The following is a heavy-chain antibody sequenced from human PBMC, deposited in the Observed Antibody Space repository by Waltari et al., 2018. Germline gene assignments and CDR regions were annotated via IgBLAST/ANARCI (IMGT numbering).Heavy chain of an antibody. D-gene: IGHD2-2*01. J-gene: IGHJ5*02. CDR3: ARERYCSSTSCYGGGNWFDP. Sequence: QVQLQESGPGLVKPSETLSLTCTVSGGSISSYYWSWIRQPAGKGLEWIGRIYTSGSTNYNPSLKSRVTMSVDTSKSQFSLKLSSVTAADTAVYYCARERYCSSTSCYGGGNWFDPWGQGTLVTVSS. CDR2: IYTSGST. CDR1: GGSISSYY. V-gene: IGHV4-4*07.